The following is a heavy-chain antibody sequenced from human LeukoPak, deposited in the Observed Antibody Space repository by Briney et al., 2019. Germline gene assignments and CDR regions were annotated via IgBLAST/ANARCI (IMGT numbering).Heavy chain of an antibody. CDR2: ISGDARNI. J-gene: IGHJ4*02. V-gene: IGHV3-48*02. D-gene: IGHD7-27*01. CDR1: GFTFSGLS. Sequence: GGSLRLSCAASGFTFSGLSMNWVRQAPDKGLQWVSYISGDARNINYAGSVKGRFTISRDNAKNSLYLQMNSLRDEDTAVYYCARDLNWAFDYWGQGILVTVSS. CDR3: ARDLNWAFDY.